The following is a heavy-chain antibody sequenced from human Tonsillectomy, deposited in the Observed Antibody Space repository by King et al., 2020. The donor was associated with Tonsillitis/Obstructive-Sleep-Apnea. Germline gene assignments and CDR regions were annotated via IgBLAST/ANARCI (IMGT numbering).Heavy chain of an antibody. V-gene: IGHV3-30*04. D-gene: IGHD3-3*01. CDR3: ARGGPSILGVVTVYFFNY. J-gene: IGHJ4*02. CDR2: ISYDGTNK. CDR1: GFTFSHYS. Sequence: VQLVESGGGVIQPWRSLRLSCAASGFTFSHYSMHWVRPAPGRGLEWVAIISYDGTNKYYADSVKGRFTISRDNSKNTLYLQMNSLRAEDSAVYYCARGGPSILGVVTVYFFNYWGRGPLVTVSS.